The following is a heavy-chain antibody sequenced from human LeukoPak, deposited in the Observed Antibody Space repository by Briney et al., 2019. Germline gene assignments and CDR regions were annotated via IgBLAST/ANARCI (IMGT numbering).Heavy chain of an antibody. D-gene: IGHD3-3*01. V-gene: IGHV4-34*01. Sequence: SETLSLTCTVYGGSFSGYYWSWIRQPPGKGLEWIGEINHSGSTNYNPSLKSRVTISVDTSKNQFSLKLSSATAADTAVYYCARHRPQSTITIFGVVNSAFDIWGQGTMVTVSS. CDR1: GGSFSGYY. J-gene: IGHJ3*02. CDR2: INHSGST. CDR3: ARHRPQSTITIFGVVNSAFDI.